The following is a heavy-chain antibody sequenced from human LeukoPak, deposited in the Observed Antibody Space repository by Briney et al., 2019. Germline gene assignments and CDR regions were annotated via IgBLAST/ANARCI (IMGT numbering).Heavy chain of an antibody. D-gene: IGHD3-22*01. V-gene: IGHV3-74*01. J-gene: IGHJ4*02. CDR1: GFTFSSYW. CDR3: ARGPSFYDSSAYIY. Sequence: GGSLRLSCAVSGFTFSSYWMHWVRQAPGKGLVWVSRINSDGSTTSYADSVKGRFTISRDNAKNTLYLQVNSLRAEDTAVYYCARGPSFYDSSAYIYWGQGTPVTVSS. CDR2: INSDGSTT.